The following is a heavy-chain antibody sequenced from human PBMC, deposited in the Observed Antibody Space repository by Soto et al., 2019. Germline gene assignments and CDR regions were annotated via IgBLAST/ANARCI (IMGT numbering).Heavy chain of an antibody. CDR3: ARHTPAISISDH. V-gene: IGHV4-39*01. D-gene: IGHD2-15*01. Sequence: QLQLQESGPGLVKPSETLSLTCTVSGGSISSSSYYWGWIRQPPGKGLEWIGSIYYSGSTYYNPSLKSRLTISVDTSQNQFSLKLSSVTAADTAVYYCARHTPAISISDHWGQGTLVTVSS. CDR2: IYYSGST. CDR1: GGSISSSSYY. J-gene: IGHJ4*02.